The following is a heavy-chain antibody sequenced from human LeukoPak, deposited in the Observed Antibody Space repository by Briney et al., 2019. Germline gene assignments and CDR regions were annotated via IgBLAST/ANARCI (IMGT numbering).Heavy chain of an antibody. J-gene: IGHJ4*02. CDR3: ARGLIAVAGSGLVDY. D-gene: IGHD6-19*01. Sequence: ASVKVSCKASGYTVTSYYMHWVRQAPGQGLEWMGIINPSGGSTSYAQKFQGRVTMTRDTSTSTVYMELSSLRSEDTAVYYCARGLIAVAGSGLVDYWGQGTLVTVSS. CDR1: GYTVTSYY. V-gene: IGHV1-46*01. CDR2: INPSGGST.